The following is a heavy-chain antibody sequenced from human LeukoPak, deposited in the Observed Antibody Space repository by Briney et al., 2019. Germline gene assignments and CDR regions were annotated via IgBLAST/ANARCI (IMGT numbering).Heavy chain of an antibody. CDR1: GFTFSSYS. V-gene: IGHV3-48*01. D-gene: IGHD5-18*01. CDR2: ISSSSSTI. CDR3: ARLYRIQLWPIGPNYYYYMDV. J-gene: IGHJ6*03. Sequence: GGSLRLSCAASGFTFSSYSMNWVRQAPGKGLEWVSYISSSSSTIYYADSGKGRFTISRDNAKNSLYLQMNSLRAEDTAVYYCARLYRIQLWPIGPNYYYYMDVWGKGTTDTVSS.